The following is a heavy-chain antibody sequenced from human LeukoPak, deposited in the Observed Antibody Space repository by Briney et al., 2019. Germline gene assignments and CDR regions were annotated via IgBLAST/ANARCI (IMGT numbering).Heavy chain of an antibody. CDR1: GFTFDDYA. V-gene: IGHV3-9*01. J-gene: IGHJ3*02. Sequence: GRCLRLSCAASGFTFDDYAMHWVRHAPGECLEWVSGISWNSGSIGYADSVKGRFTISRDNAKNSLYLQMNSLRAEDTALYYCAKTYYDILTGYRTDAFDIWGQGTMVTVSS. CDR3: AKTYYDILTGYRTDAFDI. D-gene: IGHD3-9*01. CDR2: ISWNSGSI.